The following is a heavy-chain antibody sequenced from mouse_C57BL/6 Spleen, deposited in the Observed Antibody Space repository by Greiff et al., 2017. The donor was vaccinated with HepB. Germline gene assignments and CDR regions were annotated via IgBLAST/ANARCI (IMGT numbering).Heavy chain of an antibody. J-gene: IGHJ3*01. CDR2: IWSDGST. CDR1: GFSLTSYG. V-gene: IGHV2-6-1*01. D-gene: IGHD1-1*01. Sequence: VKLMESGPGLVAPSQSLSITCTVSGFSLTSYGIHWVRQPPGKGLEWLVVIWSDGSTTYNSALKSRLSISKDNSKSQVFLKMNSLQTDDTAMYYCARHDYYGSTFAYWGQGTLVTVSA. CDR3: ARHDYYGSTFAY.